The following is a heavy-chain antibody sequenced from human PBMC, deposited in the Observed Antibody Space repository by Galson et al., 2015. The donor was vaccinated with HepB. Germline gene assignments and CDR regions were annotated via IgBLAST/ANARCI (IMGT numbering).Heavy chain of an antibody. V-gene: IGHV3-23*01. CDR1: GLTFSSYA. D-gene: IGHD3-22*01. CDR3: AKDSTITMIVVVDYFDD. Sequence: SLRLSCAASGLTFSSYAMSWVRQAPGKGLEWVSAISGSGGSTYYADSVKGRFTISRDNSKNTLYLQMNSLRAEDTAVYYCAKDSTITMIVVVDYFDDWGQGTLVTVSS. CDR2: ISGSGGST. J-gene: IGHJ4*02.